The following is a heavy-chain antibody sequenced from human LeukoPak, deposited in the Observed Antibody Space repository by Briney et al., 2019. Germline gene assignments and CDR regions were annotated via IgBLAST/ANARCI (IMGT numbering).Heavy chain of an antibody. J-gene: IGHJ5*02. Sequence: SVKVSCKASGGTFSSYAISWVRQAPGQGLEWMGRIIPIFGIANYAQKFQGRVTITADKSTSTAYMELNSLRSEDTAVYYCAREVVTTNRNWFDPWGQGTLVTVSS. CDR3: AREVVTTNRNWFDP. CDR2: IIPIFGIA. CDR1: GGTFSSYA. D-gene: IGHD4-11*01. V-gene: IGHV1-69*04.